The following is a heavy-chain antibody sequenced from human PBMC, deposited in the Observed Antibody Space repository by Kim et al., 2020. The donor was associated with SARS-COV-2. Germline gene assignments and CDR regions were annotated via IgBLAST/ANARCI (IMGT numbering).Heavy chain of an antibody. CDR3: AKTGRYYGIGWFDP. D-gene: IGHD3-10*01. V-gene: IGHV4-59*13. CDR1: GGSISSYY. Sequence: SETLSLTCTVSGGSISSYYWSWIRQPPGKGLEWIGYIYYSGSTNYNPSLKSRVTISVDTSKNQFSLQLSSVTAADTAVYYCAKTGRYYGIGWFDPWGQGTLVTVSS. CDR2: IYYSGST. J-gene: IGHJ5*02.